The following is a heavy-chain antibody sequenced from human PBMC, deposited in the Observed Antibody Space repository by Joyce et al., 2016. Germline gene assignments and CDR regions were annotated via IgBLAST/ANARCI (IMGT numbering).Heavy chain of an antibody. CDR2: INYRRNT. V-gene: IGHV4-34*01. J-gene: IGHJ4*02. Sequence: QVQLQQWGAGLLKPSETLSLTCAVYGGSLKTYYWTWIRQTPGKGLECIGEINYRRNTNYHPSRESRTTMSIDTSNNHFSLKLTSVTAADTAAYYCARGTTPLDHWGQGTLVTVSS. CDR3: ARGTTPLDH. CDR1: GGSLKTYY. D-gene: IGHD4-17*01.